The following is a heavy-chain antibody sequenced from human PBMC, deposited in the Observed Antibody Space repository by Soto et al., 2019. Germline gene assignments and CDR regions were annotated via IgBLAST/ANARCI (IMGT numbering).Heavy chain of an antibody. J-gene: IGHJ5*01. D-gene: IGHD2-8*01. V-gene: IGHV4-30-2*01. Sequence: QLQLQESGSGLVKPSQTLSLTCAVSGGSISSGDYSWSWIRQPPGKGLEWIGYIYHSGSTYYNPSPKSRVTISVDRSKYQFSLKLSSVTAADTAVYYCARWWMYAPRFGSWGQGTLVTVSS. CDR1: GGSISSGDYS. CDR3: ARWWMYAPRFGS. CDR2: IYHSGST.